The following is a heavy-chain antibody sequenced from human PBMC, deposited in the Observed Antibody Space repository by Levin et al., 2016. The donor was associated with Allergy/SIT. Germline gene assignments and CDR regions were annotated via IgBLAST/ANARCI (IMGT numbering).Heavy chain of an antibody. CDR1: GFTFSSYS. Sequence: ESLKISCAGAGFTFSSYSVSWIRQAPGKGLEWIGYIFNAGITKYNPSLKSRVTISVDTSKNEFSLRLSSVTPADTAVYFCARDRRGRSGYYTAGGMDVWGQGTTVTVSS. D-gene: IGHD3-3*01. V-gene: IGHV4-59*01. CDR2: IFNAGIT. J-gene: IGHJ6*02. CDR3: ARDRRGRSGYYTAGGMDV.